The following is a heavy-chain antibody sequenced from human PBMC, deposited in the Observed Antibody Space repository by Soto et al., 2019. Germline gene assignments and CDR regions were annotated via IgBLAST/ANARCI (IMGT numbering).Heavy chain of an antibody. CDR3: ARAIVGWYCSGGSCYADY. J-gene: IGHJ4*02. Sequence: QVQLVQSGAEVKKPGASVKVSCKASGYTFTSYGISWVRQAPGQGLEWMAWISTYNGNTNYAQKLQGRVTMTTDTSTSTAYMELRSLRSDDTAVDCCARAIVGWYCSGGSCYADYWGQGTLVTVSS. CDR1: GYTFTSYG. D-gene: IGHD2-15*01. CDR2: ISTYNGNT. V-gene: IGHV1-18*01.